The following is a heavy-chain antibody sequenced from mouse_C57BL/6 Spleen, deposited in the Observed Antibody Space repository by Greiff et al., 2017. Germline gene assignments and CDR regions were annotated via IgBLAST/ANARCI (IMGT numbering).Heavy chain of an antibody. CDR1: GYTFTSYW. Sequence: VQLQQPGTELVKPGASVKLSCKASGYTFTSYWMHWVKQRPGQGLEWIGNINPSNGGTNYNEKFKSKATLTVDKSSSTAYMQLSSLTSEDSAVXYCASPIDYDYGGASWFAYWGQGTLVTVSA. J-gene: IGHJ3*01. D-gene: IGHD2-4*01. CDR2: INPSNGGT. V-gene: IGHV1-53*01. CDR3: ASPIDYDYGGASWFAY.